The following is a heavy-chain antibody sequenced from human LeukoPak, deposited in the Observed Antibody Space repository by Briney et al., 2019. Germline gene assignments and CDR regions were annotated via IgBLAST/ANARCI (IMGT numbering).Heavy chain of an antibody. CDR2: ISSNGGST. CDR1: GFTFSSYA. J-gene: IGHJ4*02. Sequence: PGGSLRLSCAASGFTFSSYAMHWVRQAPGKGLEYVSAISSNGGSTYYANSVKGRFTISRDNSKNTLYLQMGSLRAEDMAVYYCARGLSSSYLIDYWGQGTLVTVSS. D-gene: IGHD6-6*01. CDR3: ARGLSSSYLIDY. V-gene: IGHV3-64*01.